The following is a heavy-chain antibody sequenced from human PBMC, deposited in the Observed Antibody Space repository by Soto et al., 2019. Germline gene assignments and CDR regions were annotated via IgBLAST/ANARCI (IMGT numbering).Heavy chain of an antibody. CDR1: GFAFSFYS. CDR3: AKDRGGFTNGWEFFDS. Sequence: EVVLLESGGGLVQPGGSLRLSCEVSGFAFSFYSMSWVRQAPGKWLEWVASISGNGGTTYYAASGKGRFTFSRDNSKNTLYLQMNNLRGEDTAVYYCAKDRGGFTNGWEFFDSWGRGTLVTVSS. V-gene: IGHV3-23*01. D-gene: IGHD3-10*01. J-gene: IGHJ4*02. CDR2: ISGNGGTT.